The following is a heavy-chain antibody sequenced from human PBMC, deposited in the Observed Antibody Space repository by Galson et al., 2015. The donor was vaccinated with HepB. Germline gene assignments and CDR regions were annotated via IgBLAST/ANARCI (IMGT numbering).Heavy chain of an antibody. CDR2: ISSSSTI. V-gene: IGHV3-48*02. Sequence: SLRLSCAASGFTFSSYSMNWVRQAPGKGLEWVSYISSSSTIYYADSVKGRFTISRDNAKNSLYLQMNSLRDEDTAVYYCTIFYSSSWFDYWGQGTLVTVSS. CDR1: GFTFSSYS. CDR3: TIFYSSSWFDY. J-gene: IGHJ4*02. D-gene: IGHD6-13*01.